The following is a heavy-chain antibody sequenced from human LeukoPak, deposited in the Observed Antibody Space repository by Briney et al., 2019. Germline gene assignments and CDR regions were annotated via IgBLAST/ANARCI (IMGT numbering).Heavy chain of an antibody. V-gene: IGHV4-39*07. CDR3: ARLDYYDSSGYLF. Sequence: SETLSLTCTVSGGSISSSSYYWGWIRQPPGKGLEWIGSMYHSGSTYYNPSLKSRVTISVDTSKNQFSLKLSSVTAADTAVYYCARLDYYDSSGYLFWGQGTLVTVSS. J-gene: IGHJ4*02. CDR1: GGSISSSSYY. D-gene: IGHD3-22*01. CDR2: MYHSGST.